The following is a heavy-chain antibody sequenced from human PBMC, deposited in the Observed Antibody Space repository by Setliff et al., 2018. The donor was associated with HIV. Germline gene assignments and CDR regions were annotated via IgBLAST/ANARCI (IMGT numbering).Heavy chain of an antibody. CDR3: ANDRYTGSYYPDF. J-gene: IGHJ4*01. CDR1: GGSISDSH. Sequence: SATLSLTCSVSGGSISDSHWSWIRQPAGKGLEWLGRFYTNGNTYYNPSLRSRVTVSVDTSKNRFTLKMTYMTAADTAIYYCANDRYTGSYYPDFWGRGIPVTVSS. V-gene: IGHV4-4*07. D-gene: IGHD1-26*01. CDR2: FYTNGNT.